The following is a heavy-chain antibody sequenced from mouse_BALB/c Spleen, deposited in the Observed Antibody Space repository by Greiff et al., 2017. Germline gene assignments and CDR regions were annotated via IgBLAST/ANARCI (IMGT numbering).Heavy chain of an antibody. Sequence: QVQLQQSGAELMKPGASVKISCKATGYTFSSYWIAWVKQRPGHGLEWIGEILPGSGSTNYNEKFKGKATFTADTSSNTAYMQLSSLTSEDSAVYYCARSDGYLYAMDYWGQGTSVTVSS. V-gene: IGHV1-9*01. CDR1: GYTFSSYW. CDR3: ARSDGYLYAMDY. J-gene: IGHJ4*01. D-gene: IGHD1-2*01. CDR2: ILPGSGST.